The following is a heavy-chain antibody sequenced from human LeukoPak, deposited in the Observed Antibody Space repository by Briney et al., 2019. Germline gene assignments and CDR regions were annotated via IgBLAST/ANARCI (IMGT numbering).Heavy chain of an antibody. CDR1: GYTFTSYA. D-gene: IGHD3-22*01. V-gene: IGHV1-3*01. J-gene: IGHJ4*02. CDR3: ARVGIGYYDKSGYYPYYCDS. CDR2: VNAGNGNT. Sequence: GASVKVSCKASGYTFTSYAMHWVRQAPGQRLEWMGWVNAGNGNTKYSQKFQGRVTITRDTSASTAYMELSSLRSEDTAVYYCARVGIGYYDKSGYYPYYCDSWGQGTLVTVSS.